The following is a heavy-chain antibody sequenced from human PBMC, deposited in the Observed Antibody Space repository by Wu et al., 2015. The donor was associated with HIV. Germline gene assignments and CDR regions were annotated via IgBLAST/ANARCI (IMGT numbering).Heavy chain of an antibody. Sequence: LQSGAEVKKPGASVKVSCKASGYTFTSYYMHWVRQAPGQGLEWMGIINPSGGSTSYAQKFQGRVTMTRDTSTSTVYMELSSLRSEDTAVYYCAREGKGEGARRGFDYWGQGTLVTVSS. V-gene: IGHV1-46*03. CDR3: AREGKGEGARRGFDY. CDR1: GYTFTSYY. D-gene: IGHD3-16*01. CDR2: INPSGGST. J-gene: IGHJ4*02.